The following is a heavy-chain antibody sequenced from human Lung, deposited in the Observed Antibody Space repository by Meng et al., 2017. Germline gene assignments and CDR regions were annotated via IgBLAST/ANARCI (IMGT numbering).Heavy chain of an antibody. J-gene: IGHJ4*02. Sequence: QVQLQESGPGLVKPSGTLSLTCAVSGGCITSSTWWSWVRQTPGKGLEWFGEIFHSGSTNYNPPLESRVTISVDKSKNQFSLKVYSVTAADTVTYYCARFDISSSGRGDYWGQGILVTVSS. D-gene: IGHD1-26*01. CDR2: IFHSGST. V-gene: IGHV4-4*02. CDR1: GGCITSSTW. CDR3: ARFDISSSGRGDY.